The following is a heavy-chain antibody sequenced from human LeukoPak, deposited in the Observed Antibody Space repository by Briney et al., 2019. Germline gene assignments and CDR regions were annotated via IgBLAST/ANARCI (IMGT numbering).Heavy chain of an antibody. D-gene: IGHD2-15*01. CDR1: GGSISSYY. V-gene: IGHV4-59*01. CDR2: IYYSGCT. Sequence: PSETLSLTCTVSGGSISSYYWSWIRQPPGKGLEWIGYIYYSGCTNYNPSLKSRVTISVDPSKNQFSLKLSSVTAADTAVYYCARGAEVDCSGGSCYVRNWFDPWGQGTLVTVSS. J-gene: IGHJ5*02. CDR3: ARGAEVDCSGGSCYVRNWFDP.